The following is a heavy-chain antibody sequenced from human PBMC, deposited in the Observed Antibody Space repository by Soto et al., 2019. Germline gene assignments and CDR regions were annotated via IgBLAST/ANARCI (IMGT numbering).Heavy chain of an antibody. V-gene: IGHV4-34*01. Sequence: QVQLQQWGAGLLKPSETLSLTCAVYGGSFSGYYWSWIRQPPGKGLEWIGEINHSGSTNYNPSLKSRVTISVDTSKNQFSLKLSSVTAADTAVYYGARGRGAAARWFDPWGQGTLVTVSS. CDR1: GGSFSGYY. CDR3: ARGRGAAARWFDP. D-gene: IGHD6-13*01. J-gene: IGHJ5*02. CDR2: INHSGST.